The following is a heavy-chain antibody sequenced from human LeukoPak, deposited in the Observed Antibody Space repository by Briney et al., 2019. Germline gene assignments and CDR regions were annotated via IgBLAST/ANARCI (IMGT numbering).Heavy chain of an antibody. Sequence: SETLSLTCTVSGGSISSGGYYWSWIRQPPGKGLEWIGYIYHSGSTYYNPSLKSRVTISVDRSKNQFSLKLSSVTAADTAVYYCARGVYDFWSGYPTYYYYYYYMDVWGKGTTVTVSS. CDR2: IYHSGST. D-gene: IGHD3-3*01. V-gene: IGHV4-30-2*01. CDR3: ARGVYDFWSGYPTYYYYYYYMDV. J-gene: IGHJ6*03. CDR1: GGSISSGGYY.